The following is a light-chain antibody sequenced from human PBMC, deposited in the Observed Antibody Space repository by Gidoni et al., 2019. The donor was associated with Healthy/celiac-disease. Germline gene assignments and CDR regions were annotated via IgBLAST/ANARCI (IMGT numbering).Light chain of an antibody. V-gene: IGKV3-11*01. Sequence: VSTQSPSTLSLSPGERATLSCRASQSVSSYLAWYQQKTGQAPRLLIYDASNRATGIPARCSGSGSGTDFTLTISSLEPEDFAVYYCQQRSNWPPTFGPGTKVDIK. CDR1: QSVSSY. J-gene: IGKJ3*01. CDR2: DAS. CDR3: QQRSNWPPT.